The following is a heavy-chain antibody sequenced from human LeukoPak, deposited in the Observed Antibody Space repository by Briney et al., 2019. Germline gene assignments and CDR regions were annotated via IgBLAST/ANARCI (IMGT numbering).Heavy chain of an antibody. Sequence: EGSLRLSCAASGFTVSSNYMSWVRQAPGKGLEWVSVIYSGGSTYYADSVKGRFTISRDNSKNTLYLQMNSLRAEDTAVYYCARSGYSLWSYFDYWGQGTLVTVSS. CDR1: GFTVSSNY. V-gene: IGHV3-66*01. CDR2: IYSGGST. D-gene: IGHD5-18*01. J-gene: IGHJ4*02. CDR3: ARSGYSLWSYFDY.